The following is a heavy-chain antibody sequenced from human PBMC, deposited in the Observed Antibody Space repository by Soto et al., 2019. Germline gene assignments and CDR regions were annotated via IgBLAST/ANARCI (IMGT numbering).Heavy chain of an antibody. CDR1: GYTFTSYD. CDR2: MNPNSGNT. J-gene: IGHJ6*02. D-gene: IGHD1-1*01. V-gene: IGHV1-8*01. Sequence: ASVKVSCKASGYTFTSYDINWVRQATGQGLEWMGWMNPNSGNTGYAQKFQGRVTMTRDTSISTAYMELSSLRSEDTAVYYCARERTGTTSMDFRGQGTTVTVSS. CDR3: ARERTGTTSMDF.